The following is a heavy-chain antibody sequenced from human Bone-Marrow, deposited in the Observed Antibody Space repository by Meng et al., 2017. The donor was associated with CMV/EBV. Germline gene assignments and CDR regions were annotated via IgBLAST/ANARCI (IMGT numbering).Heavy chain of an antibody. V-gene: IGHV3-73*01. D-gene: IGHD3-16*01. J-gene: IGHJ5*02. CDR1: GVTFSHSA. CDR3: TTESRGSYFLDR. CDR2: IKTKANSQAT. Sequence: GEYLKISCATSGVTFSHSAMHWVRQAPGKGLEWVGRIKTKANSQATSYAASVKGRFAISRDDSKTTAYLQMNSLKREDTAVYYCTTESRGSYFLDRWGQGTLVTVSS.